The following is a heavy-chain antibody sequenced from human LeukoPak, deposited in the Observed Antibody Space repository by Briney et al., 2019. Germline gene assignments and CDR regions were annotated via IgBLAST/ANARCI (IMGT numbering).Heavy chain of an antibody. CDR3: ARDLYNFWRGIVCY. D-gene: IGHD3-3*01. J-gene: IGHJ4*02. CDR2: INPNSGGT. Sequence: ASVKVSCKASGYTFTGYYIHWVRQAPGQGLEWMGWINPNSGGTNYAQNFQGRVTMTRDTSISTAYMELSRLRSDDTAVYYCARDLYNFWRGIVCYWGQGTLVTASS. CDR1: GYTFTGYY. V-gene: IGHV1-2*02.